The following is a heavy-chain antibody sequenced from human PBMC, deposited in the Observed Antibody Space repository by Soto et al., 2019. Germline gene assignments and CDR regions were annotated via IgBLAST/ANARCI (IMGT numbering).Heavy chain of an antibody. CDR2: VNDNWST. CDR3: ARQSDYYDSSGYLDY. Sequence: SETLSLTCTVSGGSISSYYWSWFRQTPGKGLEWIGYVNDNWSTNYNPSLKSRVTISVDTFKNQFSLKLSSVTAADTAVYYCARQSDYYDSSGYLDYWGQGTLVTVSS. D-gene: IGHD3-22*01. V-gene: IGHV4-59*08. J-gene: IGHJ4*02. CDR1: GGSISSYY.